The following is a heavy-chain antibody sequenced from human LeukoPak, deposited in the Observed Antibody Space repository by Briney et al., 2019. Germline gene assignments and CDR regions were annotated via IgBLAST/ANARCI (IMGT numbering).Heavy chain of an antibody. Sequence: GGSLRLSCAASGFSFSDYYMSWIRQAPGKGLEWVSYISSSGSYTNYADSVKGRFTISRDNSKNTVFLQMNSLRAEDTAVYYCARVDTSMGGKYYYYYGMDVWGQGTTVTVSS. D-gene: IGHD5-18*01. J-gene: IGHJ6*02. CDR1: GFSFSDYY. V-gene: IGHV3-11*06. CDR2: ISSSGSYT. CDR3: ARVDTSMGGKYYYYYGMDV.